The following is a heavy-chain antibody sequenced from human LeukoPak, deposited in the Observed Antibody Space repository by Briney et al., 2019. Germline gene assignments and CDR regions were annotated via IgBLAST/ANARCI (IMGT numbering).Heavy chain of an antibody. CDR2: INHSGST. J-gene: IGHJ4*02. CDR1: GGSFSGYY. V-gene: IGHV4-34*01. D-gene: IGHD2-2*01. CDR3: ARGYCSSTSCYGFADY. Sequence: SETLSLTCAVYGGSFSGYYWSWIRQPPGKGREWMGEINHSGSTNYNPSLKSRVTISVDPSKNQFSLKLSSVTAADTAVYYCARGYCSSTSCYGFADYWGQGTLVTVSS.